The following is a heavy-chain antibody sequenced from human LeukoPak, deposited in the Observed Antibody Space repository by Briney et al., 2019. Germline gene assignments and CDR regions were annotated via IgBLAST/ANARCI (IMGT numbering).Heavy chain of an antibody. Sequence: GGSLRLSCAASGFTFSSYNMNWVRQAPGKGLEWVANIKQDGSEKYYVDSVKGRFTISRDNAKNSLYLQMNSLRAEDTAVYYCARDPGGFDYWGQGTLVTVSS. V-gene: IGHV3-7*01. CDR1: GFTFSSYN. CDR3: ARDPGGFDY. D-gene: IGHD3-10*01. CDR2: IKQDGSEK. J-gene: IGHJ4*02.